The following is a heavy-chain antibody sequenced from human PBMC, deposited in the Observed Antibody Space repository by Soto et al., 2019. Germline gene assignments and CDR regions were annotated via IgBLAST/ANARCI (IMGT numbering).Heavy chain of an antibody. Sequence: GGSLRLSCAASGFTFSSYGMHWVRQAPGKGLEWVAVIWYDGSNKYYADSVKGRFTISRDNSKNTLYLQMNSLRAEDTAVYYCARDGLWFETYYYYYMDVWGKGTTVTVSS. V-gene: IGHV3-33*01. D-gene: IGHD3-10*01. CDR3: ARDGLWFETYYYYYMDV. CDR1: GFTFSSYG. J-gene: IGHJ6*03. CDR2: IWYDGSNK.